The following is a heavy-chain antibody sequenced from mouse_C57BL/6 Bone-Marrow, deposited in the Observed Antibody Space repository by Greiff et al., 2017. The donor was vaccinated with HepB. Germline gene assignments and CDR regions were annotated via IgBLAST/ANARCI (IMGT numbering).Heavy chain of an antibody. D-gene: IGHD1-1*01. V-gene: IGHV1-55*01. Sequence: VQLQQPGAELVKPGASVKMSCKASGYTFTSYWITWVKQRPGQGLEWIGDIYPGSGSTNSNEKFKCKATLTVDTSSSTAYMQLSSLTSEDSAVYYCARFYGSSPYAMDYWGQGTSVTVSS. CDR3: ARFYGSSPYAMDY. CDR1: GYTFTSYW. CDR2: IYPGSGST. J-gene: IGHJ4*01.